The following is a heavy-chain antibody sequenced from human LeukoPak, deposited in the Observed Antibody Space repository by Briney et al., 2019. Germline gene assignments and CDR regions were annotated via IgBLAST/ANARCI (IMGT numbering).Heavy chain of an antibody. V-gene: IGHV1-2*02. D-gene: IGHD6-6*01. CDR3: ARDIAARHPYYYYYMDV. Sequence: ASVKVSCKASGYTFTGYYMHWVRQAPGQGLEWMGWINPNSGGTNYAQKFQGRVTMTRDTSISTAYMELSRLRSDDTAVYYCARDIAARHPYYYYYMDVWGKGTTVTVS. J-gene: IGHJ6*03. CDR2: INPNSGGT. CDR1: GYTFTGYY.